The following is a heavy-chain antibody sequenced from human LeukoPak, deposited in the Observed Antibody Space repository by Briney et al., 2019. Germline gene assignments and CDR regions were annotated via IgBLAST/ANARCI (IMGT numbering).Heavy chain of an antibody. Sequence: ASVKVSCKASGYTFTSYGISWVRQAPGQGLEWMGWISAYNGNTNYAHKLQGRVTMTTDKSTSTAYKGLRSLRSDETAVYYCASGGRYFDWLLVYWGQGTLVTVSS. J-gene: IGHJ4*02. V-gene: IGHV1-18*01. CDR3: ASGGRYFDWLLVY. D-gene: IGHD3-9*01. CDR1: GYTFTSYG. CDR2: ISAYNGNT.